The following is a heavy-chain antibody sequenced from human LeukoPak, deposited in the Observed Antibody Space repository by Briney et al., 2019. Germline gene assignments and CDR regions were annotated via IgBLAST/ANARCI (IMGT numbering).Heavy chain of an antibody. J-gene: IGHJ4*02. CDR1: GGSLSSYY. D-gene: IGHD6-19*01. Sequence: PSETLSLTCTVSGGSLSSYYWNWIRQPAGKGLEWIGRIYTSGSTNYNPSLKSRVTISINTSKNQFSLKLSSVTAADTAVYYCARAGGSGLIDYWGQGTLVTVSS. V-gene: IGHV4-4*07. CDR3: ARAGGSGLIDY. CDR2: IYTSGST.